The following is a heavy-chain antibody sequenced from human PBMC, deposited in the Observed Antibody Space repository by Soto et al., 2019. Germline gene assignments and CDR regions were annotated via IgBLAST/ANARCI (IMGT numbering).Heavy chain of an antibody. Sequence: SETLSLTCTVSGGSISSGGYYWNWIRQHPGKGLEWIGYIYYSGSTYHNPSLKSRITISVDTSKNQFSLKLSSVTAADTAVYYCAKDLPGELLPNCFDPWGQGTLVTVSS. J-gene: IGHJ5*02. CDR3: AKDLPGELLPNCFDP. D-gene: IGHD1-26*01. CDR1: GGSISSGGYY. V-gene: IGHV4-31*03. CDR2: IYYSGST.